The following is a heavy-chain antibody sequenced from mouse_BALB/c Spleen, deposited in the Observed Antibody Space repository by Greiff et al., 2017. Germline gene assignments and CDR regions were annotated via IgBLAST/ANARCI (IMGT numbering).Heavy chain of an antibody. CDR1: GFTFSSYT. D-gene: IGHD1-1*01. Sequence: EVKVVESGGGLVQPGGSLKLSCAASGFTFSSYTMSWVRQTPEKRLEWVAYISNGGGSTYYPDTVKGRFTISRDNAKNTLYLQMSSLKSEDTAMYYCARRGYGSSYSFAYWGQGTLVTVSA. CDR2: ISNGGGST. V-gene: IGHV5-12-2*01. J-gene: IGHJ3*01. CDR3: ARRGYGSSYSFAY.